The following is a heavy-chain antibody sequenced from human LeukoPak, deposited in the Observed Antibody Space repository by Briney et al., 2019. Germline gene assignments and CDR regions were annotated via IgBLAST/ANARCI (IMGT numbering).Heavy chain of an antibody. Sequence: ASVKVSCKVSGYTLTELSMHWVPQAPGKGLEWMGGFDPEDGETIYAQKFQGRVTMTEDTSTDTAYMELSSLRSEDMAVYYCATAEALGYGDYTALGYWGQGTLVTVSS. J-gene: IGHJ4*02. V-gene: IGHV1-24*01. D-gene: IGHD4-17*01. CDR2: FDPEDGET. CDR1: GYTLTELS. CDR3: ATAEALGYGDYTALGY.